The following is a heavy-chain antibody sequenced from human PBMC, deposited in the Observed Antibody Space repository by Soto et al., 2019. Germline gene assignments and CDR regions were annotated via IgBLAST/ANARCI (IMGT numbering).Heavy chain of an antibody. Sequence: ASVKVSCKASGYTFTSYYMHWVRQAPGQGLEWMGWISAYNGNTNYAQKLQGRVTMTTDTSTSTAYMGLRSLRSDDTAVYYCARETRYCSGGSCSRWFDPWGQGTLVTVSS. D-gene: IGHD2-15*01. J-gene: IGHJ5*02. V-gene: IGHV1-18*04. CDR3: ARETRYCSGGSCSRWFDP. CDR2: ISAYNGNT. CDR1: GYTFTSYY.